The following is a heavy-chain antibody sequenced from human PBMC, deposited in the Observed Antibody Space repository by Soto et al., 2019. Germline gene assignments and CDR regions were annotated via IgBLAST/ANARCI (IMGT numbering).Heavy chain of an antibody. Sequence: GESLKISCKGSGYSFTSYWIGWVRQMPGKGLEWMGVIYPADSDTRYSPSFQGQVTISADKSIRSAYLQWSSLKASDTAMYYCATMVGTTKAFDIWGQGTMVTGSS. D-gene: IGHD1-26*01. V-gene: IGHV5-51*01. CDR3: ATMVGTTKAFDI. J-gene: IGHJ3*02. CDR2: IYPADSDT. CDR1: GYSFTSYW.